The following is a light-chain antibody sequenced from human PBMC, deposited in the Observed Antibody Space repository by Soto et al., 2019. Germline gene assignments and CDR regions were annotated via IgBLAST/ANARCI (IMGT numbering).Light chain of an antibody. J-gene: IGKJ1*01. V-gene: IGKV1-5*03. Sequence: DIQLTQSSSTLSASVGDRVTITCRASRSISSWLAWYEQKPGKTPKLLLYRASTLQTGVPSWFGGSGSGTEFTLTISSLQPEDFGVFYCQQYISLPWTFGQGTGVEIK. CDR1: RSISSW. CDR3: QQYISLPWT. CDR2: RAS.